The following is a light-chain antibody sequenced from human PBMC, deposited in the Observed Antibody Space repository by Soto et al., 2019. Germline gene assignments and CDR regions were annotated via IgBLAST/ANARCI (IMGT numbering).Light chain of an antibody. V-gene: IGKV3-20*01. Sequence: EIELTQSPCTLSLSPGERATISCRASQSVSSNYLAWWHQKNGEAPRLLIYGASNRVTGIPDRFSGSGSGTDFTLIISRLEPEDFLVYYCRQYGSSSSDTFGQGTRLDIK. CDR1: QSVSSNY. CDR3: RQYGSSSSDT. J-gene: IGKJ5*01. CDR2: GAS.